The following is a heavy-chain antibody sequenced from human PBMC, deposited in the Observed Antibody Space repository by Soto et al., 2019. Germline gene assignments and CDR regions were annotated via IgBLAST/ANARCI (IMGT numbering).Heavy chain of an antibody. J-gene: IGHJ6*02. D-gene: IGHD3-16*01. V-gene: IGHV1-18*01. CDR2: ISGYNGHT. CDR1: GYTFTTYG. Sequence: QVQLVQSGAEVRKPGASVKVSCKASGYTFTTYGISWVRQAPGQGLEWMGWISGYNGHTKYAQKFQGRVTMTTDTSTSTVYMDLRSLRSDDTAVYYCAREGETPYYYYGLDVWRQGTTVTVSS. CDR3: AREGETPYYYYGLDV.